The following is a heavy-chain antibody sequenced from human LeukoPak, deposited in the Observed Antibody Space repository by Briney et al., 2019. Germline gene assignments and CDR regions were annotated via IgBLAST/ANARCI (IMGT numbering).Heavy chain of an antibody. CDR3: AKTTAGYSSGRYPGWPVDY. CDR2: IRGSGGST. D-gene: IGHD6-19*01. Sequence: GGSLRLSCAASGFTFSSYAMYWGRQAPGKGLEWVSGIRGSGGSTYYADSVKGRFTISRDNSKNTVYLQMNSLRAEDTAVYYCAKTTAGYSSGRYPGWPVDYWGQGTLVTVSS. CDR1: GFTFSSYA. V-gene: IGHV3-23*01. J-gene: IGHJ4*02.